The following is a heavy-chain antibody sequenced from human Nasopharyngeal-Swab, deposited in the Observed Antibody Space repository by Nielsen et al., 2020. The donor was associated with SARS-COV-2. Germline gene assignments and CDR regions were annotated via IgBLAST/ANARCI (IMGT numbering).Heavy chain of an antibody. CDR1: GGSISSYY. J-gene: IGHJ4*02. CDR3: ARAGIAAAGLDY. D-gene: IGHD6-13*01. Sequence: SETLSLTCTVSGGSISSYYWSWIRPPPGKGLEWIGYIYYSGSTNYNPSLKSRVTISVDTSKNQFSLKLSSVTAADTAVYYCARAGIAAAGLDYWGQGTLVTVSS. V-gene: IGHV4-59*01. CDR2: IYYSGST.